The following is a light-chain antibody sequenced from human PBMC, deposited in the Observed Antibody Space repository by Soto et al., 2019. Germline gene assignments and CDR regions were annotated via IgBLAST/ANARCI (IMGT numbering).Light chain of an antibody. J-gene: IGKJ2*01. CDR3: QQRTSWSYT. V-gene: IGKV3-11*01. CDR2: DTF. Sequence: EIALTQTPGTLSLSPGQRATLFCGASQSVGSTLAWYQHKPDQATRLLIYDTFNRASGIPARFSGGGSGTDFTLTISRLEAEDFAVYYCQQRTSWSYTFGQGTRLEI. CDR1: QSVGST.